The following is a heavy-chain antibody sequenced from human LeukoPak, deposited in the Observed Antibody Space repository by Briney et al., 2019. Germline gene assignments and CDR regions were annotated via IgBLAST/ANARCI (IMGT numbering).Heavy chain of an antibody. Sequence: GGSLRLSCAASGFIFSSYDMNLVRQAPGKGLEWVSAVGVSAGGTYYADSVKGRFIISRDNSKNILYLQMNSLTAEDTAVYFCAKNRGSYRLFDYWGQGTLVTVSS. CDR1: GFIFSSYD. V-gene: IGHV3-23*01. CDR2: VGVSAGGT. CDR3: AKNRGSYRLFDY. J-gene: IGHJ4*02. D-gene: IGHD1-26*01.